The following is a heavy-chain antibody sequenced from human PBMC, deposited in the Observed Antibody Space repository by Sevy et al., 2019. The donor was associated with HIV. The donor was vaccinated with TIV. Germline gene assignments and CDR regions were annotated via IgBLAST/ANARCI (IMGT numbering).Heavy chain of an antibody. Sequence: GGSLRLSCAASGFTFSSYWMSWVRQAPGKGLEWVANIKQDGSEKYYVDSVKGRFTISRDNAKNLLYLQMNSLRAEDTAVYYCARALVVVPAATLGYWGQGTLVTVSS. V-gene: IGHV3-7*01. CDR3: ARALVVVPAATLGY. CDR2: IKQDGSEK. CDR1: GFTFSSYW. D-gene: IGHD2-2*01. J-gene: IGHJ4*02.